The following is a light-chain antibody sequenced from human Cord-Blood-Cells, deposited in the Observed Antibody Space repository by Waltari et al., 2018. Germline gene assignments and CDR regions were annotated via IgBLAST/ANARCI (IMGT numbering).Light chain of an antibody. CDR1: SSDVGSYTL. CDR2: EGS. J-gene: IGLJ2*01. CDR3: CSYAGSSTVV. V-gene: IGLV2-23*01. Sequence: QSAMTQPASVSGSPGQSITISCTGTSSDVGSYTLVSWYQQHPVKAPKLMIYEGSKRPSVVSNRFSGSKSGNTASLTISGLQAEDEADYYCCSYAGSSTVVFGGGTKLTVL.